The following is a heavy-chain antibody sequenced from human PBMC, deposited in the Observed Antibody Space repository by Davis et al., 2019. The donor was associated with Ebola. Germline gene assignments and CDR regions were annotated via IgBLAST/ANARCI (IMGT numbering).Heavy chain of an antibody. J-gene: IGHJ4*02. CDR3: ARHPIFIAAAGSPADY. CDR1: GYSFTSYW. Sequence: KVSCKGSGYSFTSYWIGWVRQMPGKGLEWMGIIYPGDSDTRYSPSFQGQVTISADKSISTAYLQWSSLKASDTAMYYCARHPIFIAAAGSPADYWGQGTLVTVSS. CDR2: IYPGDSDT. V-gene: IGHV5-51*01. D-gene: IGHD6-13*01.